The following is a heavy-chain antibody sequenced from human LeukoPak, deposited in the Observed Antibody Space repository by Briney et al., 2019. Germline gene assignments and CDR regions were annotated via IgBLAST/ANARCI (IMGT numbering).Heavy chain of an antibody. CDR2: ISTNGGGT. D-gene: IGHD2-15*01. Sequence: GWSLRLSCAASGFTFSSYAMHWVRETPGKGLEYVSAISTNGGGTYYANSVKGRFTISRDNSKNTLYLQMGSLRAEDMAVYFCARYCNGVTCYSGYDYWGQGTLVTVSS. V-gene: IGHV3-64*01. CDR3: ARYCNGVTCYSGYDY. J-gene: IGHJ4*02. CDR1: GFTFSSYA.